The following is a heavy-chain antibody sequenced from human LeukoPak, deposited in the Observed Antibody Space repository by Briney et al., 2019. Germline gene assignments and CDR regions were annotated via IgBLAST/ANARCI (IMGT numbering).Heavy chain of an antibody. CDR3: ARGGDKVEMATISAFDI. CDR2: INHRGST. J-gene: IGHJ3*02. CDR1: GGSFSGYY. V-gene: IGHV4-34*01. D-gene: IGHD5-24*01. Sequence: SETLSLTCAVYGGSFSGYYWRWIRQPPGKGLEWIGEINHRGSTNYNPSLKSRVTISVDTSKNQFSLKLSSVTAADTAVYYCARGGDKVEMATISAFDIWGQGTMVTVSS.